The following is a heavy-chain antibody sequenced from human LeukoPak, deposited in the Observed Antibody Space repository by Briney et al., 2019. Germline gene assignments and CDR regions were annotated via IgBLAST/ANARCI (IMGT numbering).Heavy chain of an antibody. D-gene: IGHD5-24*01. CDR3: ARVLAEMAAVWRDDVFDI. CDR2: IYSSGST. CDR1: GVSITTYY. V-gene: IGHV4-59*01. Sequence: SETLSLTCTVSGVSITTYYWSWIRQPPGKGLEWIGFIYSSGSTNYNPSLKSRATISVDTSKNQFALRVNSVTAADTAVYYCARVLAEMAAVWRDDVFDIWGQGTMVTVSS. J-gene: IGHJ3*02.